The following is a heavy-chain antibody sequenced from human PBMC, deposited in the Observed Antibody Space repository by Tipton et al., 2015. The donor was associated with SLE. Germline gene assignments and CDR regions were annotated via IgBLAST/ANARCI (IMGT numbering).Heavy chain of an antibody. CDR2: IYYSGST. CDR3: ARDWGGYCSSTSCLGGFDY. Sequence: GLVKPSETLSLTYTVSGGSISSYYWSWIRQPPGKGLEWIGYIYYSGSTNYNPSLKSRVTMSVDTSKNQFSLKLSSVTAADTAVYYCARDWGGYCSSTSCLGGFDYWGQGTLVTVSS. CDR1: GGSISSYY. V-gene: IGHV4-59*12. J-gene: IGHJ4*02. D-gene: IGHD2-2*03.